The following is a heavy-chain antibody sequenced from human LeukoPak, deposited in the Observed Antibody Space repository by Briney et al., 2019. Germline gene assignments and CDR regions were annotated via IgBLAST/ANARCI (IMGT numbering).Heavy chain of an antibody. CDR3: ARETGSGSYSYYYYYMGV. V-gene: IGHV4-4*07. D-gene: IGHD1-26*01. J-gene: IGHJ6*03. CDR1: GGSISSYY. CDR2: IYTSGST. Sequence: PSETLSLTCTVSGGSISSYYWSWIRQPAGKGLEWIGRIYTSGSTNYNPSLKSRVTMSVDTSKNQFSLKLSSVTAADTAVYYCARETGSGSYSYYYYYMGVWGKGTTVTVSS.